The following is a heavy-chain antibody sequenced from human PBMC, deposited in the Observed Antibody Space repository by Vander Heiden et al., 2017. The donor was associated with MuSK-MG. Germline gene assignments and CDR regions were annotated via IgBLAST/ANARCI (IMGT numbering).Heavy chain of an antibody. CDR3: ARDRYGGLDY. CDR1: TCGGYY. D-gene: IGHD3-16*02. Sequence: TCGGYYCSWIRQHPGKGLEWIGYIYYSGSTYYNPSLKSRVTISVDTSKNQFSLKVSSVTAGDTAVYYCARDRYGGLDYWGQGTLVTVSS. CDR2: IYYSGST. V-gene: IGHV4-31*02. J-gene: IGHJ4*02.